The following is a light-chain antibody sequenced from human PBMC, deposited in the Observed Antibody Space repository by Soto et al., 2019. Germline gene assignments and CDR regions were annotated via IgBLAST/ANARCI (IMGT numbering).Light chain of an antibody. Sequence: QSALTQPASVSGSPGQSITISCSGTSSNVGRYNYVSWYQQHPGKAPKLMIFDVSNRPSGVSNRFSGSKSGNTASLTISGLQADDEADYYCSSFTSRATAVFGGGTQLTVL. CDR3: SSFTSRATAV. CDR2: DVS. CDR1: SSNVGRYNY. V-gene: IGLV2-14*03. J-gene: IGLJ2*01.